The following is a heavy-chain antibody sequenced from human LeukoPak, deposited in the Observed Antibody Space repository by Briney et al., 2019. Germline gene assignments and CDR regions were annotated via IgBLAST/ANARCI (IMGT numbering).Heavy chain of an antibody. D-gene: IGHD3-9*01. CDR1: GDSISPYY. CDR2: VYYSGST. V-gene: IGHV4-59*01. Sequence: PSETLSLTCTVSGDSISPYYWSWLRQPPGKGLEWLGYVYYSGSTNYNPSLKSRVTISVDTSKNQFSLKLSSVTAADTAVYYCARGTVTVLRYFDWLSQAFDIWGQGTMVTVSS. CDR3: ARGTVTVLRYFDWLSQAFDI. J-gene: IGHJ3*02.